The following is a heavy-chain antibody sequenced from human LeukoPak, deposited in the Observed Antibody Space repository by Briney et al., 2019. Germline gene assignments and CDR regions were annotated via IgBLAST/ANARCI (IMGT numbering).Heavy chain of an antibody. J-gene: IGHJ4*02. Sequence: GGSLRLFCAASGFTFSSYAMHWARQAPGKGLAGVAVISYDGSNKYYADSVKRRFTISRDNSKHTLYLQMNSLRAEDTALYYCARDSSDYVWGSCRYTHFDFWGQGTLVTVSS. CDR1: GFTFSSYA. D-gene: IGHD3-16*02. CDR3: ARDSSDYVWGSCRYTHFDF. CDR2: ISYDGSNK. V-gene: IGHV3-30*04.